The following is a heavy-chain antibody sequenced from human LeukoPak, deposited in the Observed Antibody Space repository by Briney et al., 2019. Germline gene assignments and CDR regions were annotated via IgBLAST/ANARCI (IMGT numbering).Heavy chain of an antibody. CDR1: GFTFSSYA. Sequence: GGSLRLSCAASGFTFSSYAMHWVRQAPGKGLEWVTLIRHDGSIEYYADSVKGRFTISRDNSKNTVSLQMNSLRGEDTAVYYCAKDCGGYGYSTDYWGQGTLVTVST. D-gene: IGHD5-18*01. J-gene: IGHJ4*02. V-gene: IGHV3-30*02. CDR3: AKDCGGYGYSTDY. CDR2: IRHDGSIE.